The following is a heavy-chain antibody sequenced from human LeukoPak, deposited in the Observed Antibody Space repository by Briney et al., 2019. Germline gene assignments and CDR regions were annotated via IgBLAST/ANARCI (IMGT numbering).Heavy chain of an antibody. Sequence: GGSLRLSCAASGFTFSSYAMSWVRQAPGKGLEWVSAISGSGGSTYYADSVKGRFTISRDNSKNTLYLQMNSLRAEDTAVYYCARNNYYDISGYASPFDCWGQGTLVTVPS. CDR1: GFTFSSYA. D-gene: IGHD3-22*01. CDR2: ISGSGGST. CDR3: ARNNYYDISGYASPFDC. J-gene: IGHJ4*02. V-gene: IGHV3-23*01.